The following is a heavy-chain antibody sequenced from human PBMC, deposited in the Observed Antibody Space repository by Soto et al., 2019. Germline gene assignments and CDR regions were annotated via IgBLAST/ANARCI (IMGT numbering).Heavy chain of an antibody. D-gene: IGHD3-22*01. J-gene: IGHJ4*02. CDR3: AKAGSGYYQAYFDY. CDR1: GFTFSSYG. V-gene: IGHV3-30*18. Sequence: SLRLSCAASGFTFSSYGMHWVRQAPGKGLEWVAVISYDGSNKYYADSVKGRFTISRDNSKNTLYLQMNSLRAEDTAVYYCAKAGSGYYQAYFDYWGQGTLVTVSS. CDR2: ISYDGSNK.